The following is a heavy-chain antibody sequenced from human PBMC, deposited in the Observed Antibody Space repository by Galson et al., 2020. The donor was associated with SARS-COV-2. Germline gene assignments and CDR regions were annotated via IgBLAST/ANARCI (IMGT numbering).Heavy chain of an antibody. CDR2: IYYSGST. V-gene: IGHV4-59*01. Sequence: SETLSLTCTVSGGSISSYYWSWIRQPPGKGLEWIGYIYYSGSTNYNPSLKSRVTISVDTSKNQFSLKLSSVTAADTAVYYCARGFRNGLCDYWGQGTLVTVSS. CDR3: ARGFRNGLCDY. D-gene: IGHD2-8*01. CDR1: GGSISSYY. J-gene: IGHJ4*02.